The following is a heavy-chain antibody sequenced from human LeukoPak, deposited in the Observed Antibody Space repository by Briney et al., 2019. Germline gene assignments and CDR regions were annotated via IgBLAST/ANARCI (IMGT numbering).Heavy chain of an antibody. Sequence: PSETPSLTCPFYGGSLSGYYWSRIRQPPGKGLELVGGINHSGSTNYNPSLKSRVTISVDTSKNQFSLKLSSVTAADTAVYYCARGRRIQLWSRPDYYMDVWGRGTTVTVSS. D-gene: IGHD5-18*01. CDR3: ARGRRIQLWSRPDYYMDV. J-gene: IGHJ6*03. CDR1: GGSLSGYY. CDR2: INHSGST. V-gene: IGHV4-34*01.